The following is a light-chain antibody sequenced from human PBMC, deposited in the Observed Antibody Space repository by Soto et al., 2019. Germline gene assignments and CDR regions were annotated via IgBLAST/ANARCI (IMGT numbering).Light chain of an antibody. Sequence: MVLKQSPAALSFSRGERSTLSCRASQSVSSYLAWYQQKPGQAPRLLIYDASNRATGIPARFSGSGSGTDFTLTISSLEPEDFAVYYCQQRSNWPITFGQGARLEIK. CDR2: DAS. V-gene: IGKV3-11*01. CDR3: QQRSNWPIT. CDR1: QSVSSY. J-gene: IGKJ5*01.